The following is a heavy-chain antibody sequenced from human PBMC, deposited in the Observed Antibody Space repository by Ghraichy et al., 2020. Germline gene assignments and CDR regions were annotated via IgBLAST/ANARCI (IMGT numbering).Heavy chain of an antibody. D-gene: IGHD6-25*01. J-gene: IGHJ4*02. Sequence: GGSLRLSCAGSGFTLSSHAMSWVRQALGKGLEWVSSTSGSGGNTYYADSVKGRFTISRDNSKNTLYLQMNSLRAEDTALYYCARLRYSSGWSLEDYWGQGTLVTVSS. CDR1: GFTLSSHA. CDR2: TSGSGGNT. CDR3: ARLRYSSGWSLEDY. V-gene: IGHV3-23*01.